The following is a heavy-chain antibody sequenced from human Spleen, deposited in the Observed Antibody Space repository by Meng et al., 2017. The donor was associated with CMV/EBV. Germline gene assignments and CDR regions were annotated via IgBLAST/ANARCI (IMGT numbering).Heavy chain of an antibody. J-gene: IGHJ4*02. CDR1: GYTFTAFY. V-gene: IGHV1-18*04. CDR3: ARKRNGTWRPPDY. D-gene: IGHD1-1*01. Sequence: ASVKVSCKASGYTFTAFYMHWVRQAPGQGLEWMGWISAYNGNTNYAQKLQGRVTMTTDTSTSTAYMELRSLRSDDTAVYYCARKRNGTWRPPDYWGQGTLVTVSS. CDR2: ISAYNGNT.